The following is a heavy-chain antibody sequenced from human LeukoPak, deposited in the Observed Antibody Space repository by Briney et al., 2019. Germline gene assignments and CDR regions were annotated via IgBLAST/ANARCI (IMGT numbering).Heavy chain of an antibody. CDR2: ISYDGGNK. CDR1: GFXFSSYV. D-gene: IGHD1-26*01. Sequence: GGSLRLSCAASGFXFSSYVMHWVRQAPGKGLEWMAFISYDGGNKYYADSVKGRFTISRDNSKNTLYLQMNSLRTEDTAVYYCARETIVGGDWFDPWGQGTLVTVSS. J-gene: IGHJ5*02. CDR3: ARETIVGGDWFDP. V-gene: IGHV3-30*03.